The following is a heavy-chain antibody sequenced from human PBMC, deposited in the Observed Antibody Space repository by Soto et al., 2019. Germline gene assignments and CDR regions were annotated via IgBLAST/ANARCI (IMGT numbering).Heavy chain of an antibody. J-gene: IGHJ4*02. V-gene: IGHV1-2*02. D-gene: IGHD3-22*01. CDR2: INPITGGT. Sequence: GSVKVSFKAYGYPFTSYYIHLVRQAPGQGLEWMGWINPITGGTNYAPKFQGRVTMTRDTSITTAYMELSRLRSDDTAVYYCARNYYDSSDRDYLNYWGQGTTVTVSS. CDR1: GYPFTSYY. CDR3: ARNYYDSSDRDYLNY.